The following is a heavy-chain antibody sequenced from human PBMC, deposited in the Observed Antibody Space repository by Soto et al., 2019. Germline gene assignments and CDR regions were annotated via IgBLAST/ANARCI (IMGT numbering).Heavy chain of an antibody. CDR1: GFTLNGYA. V-gene: IGHV3-30-3*01. Sequence: QVHLMESGGGVVQPGKSLRLSCAASGFTLNGYALYWVRQAPGKGLEWVALISYDGTNKYYADSVKGRFTISRDNSKMTLSLQMNSLRPEDTAVYYCARARGYCSGGSCYSPGTATHYAMDVWGQGTTVTVSS. D-gene: IGHD2-15*01. CDR3: ARARGYCSGGSCYSPGTATHYAMDV. CDR2: ISYDGTNK. J-gene: IGHJ6*02.